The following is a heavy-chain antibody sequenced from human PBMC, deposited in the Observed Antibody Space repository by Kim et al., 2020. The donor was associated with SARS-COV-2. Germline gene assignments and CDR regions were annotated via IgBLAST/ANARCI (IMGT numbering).Heavy chain of an antibody. J-gene: IGHJ3*02. Sequence: GGSLRLSCAASGFTFSSYAMHWVRQAPGKGLEWVAVISYDGSNKYYADSVKGRFTISRDNSKNTLYLQMNSLRAEDTAVYYCARPRSGSYYDAFDISGQG. CDR1: GFTFSSYA. CDR2: ISYDGSNK. D-gene: IGHD1-26*01. CDR3: ARPRSGSYYDAFDI. V-gene: IGHV3-30-3*01.